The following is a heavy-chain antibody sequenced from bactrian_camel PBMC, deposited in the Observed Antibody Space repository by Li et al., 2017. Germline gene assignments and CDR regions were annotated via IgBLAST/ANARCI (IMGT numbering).Heavy chain of an antibody. Sequence: VQLVESGGGSVQAGGSLRLSCTHSGYISSRHCMGWFRQAPGKAREGIAGIRRDGDEYYAGSVKGRFTISQDNAKNTLYLQLDSLSTEDTATYYCAKGRPRLGLVAADLDRGQGTQVTVS. CDR2: IRRDGDE. CDR1: GYISSRHC. J-gene: IGHJ4*01. V-gene: IGHV3S31*01. D-gene: IGHD7*01. CDR3: AKGRPRLGLVAADLD.